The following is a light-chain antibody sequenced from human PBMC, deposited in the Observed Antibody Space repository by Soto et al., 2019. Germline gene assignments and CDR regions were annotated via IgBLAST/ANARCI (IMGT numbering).Light chain of an antibody. CDR1: QSIYRY. Sequence: DIQMTQSPSSLSASIGDRFTIACLASQSIYRYLNWYQQEPGKAPKLLIYAASSLQSGVPSRFSGSGSGTDFTLTISSLQPEDFTTYYCQQNYNTLITFGQGTRLEI. J-gene: IGKJ5*01. CDR2: AAS. CDR3: QQNYNTLIT. V-gene: IGKV1-39*01.